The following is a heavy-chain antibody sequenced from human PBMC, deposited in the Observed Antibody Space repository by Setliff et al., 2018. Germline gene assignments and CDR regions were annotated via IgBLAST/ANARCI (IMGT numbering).Heavy chain of an antibody. D-gene: IGHD5-18*01. CDR2: TIPIFGTT. CDR3: VREGVDTRSSTDYRYYMDV. J-gene: IGHJ6*03. Sequence: GASVKVSCKASGGTFSNYGISWVRQAPRQGLEWMGGTIPIFGTTDYAQKFQGRVTIITDDSTSTAFMQLSSLTSEDTAVYYCVREGVDTRSSTDYRYYMDVWGKGTTVTVSS. CDR1: GGTFSNYG. V-gene: IGHV1-69*05.